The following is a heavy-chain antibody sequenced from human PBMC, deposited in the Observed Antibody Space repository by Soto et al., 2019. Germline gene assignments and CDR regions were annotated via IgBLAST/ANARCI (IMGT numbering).Heavy chain of an antibody. Sequence: ASVKVSCKASGYTFTSYGISWVRQAPGQGLEWMGWISAYNGNTNYAQKLQGRVTMTTDTSTTTAYMELRSLRSDDTAVFYCARELGVYCDWGLLWRYWGQGTLVTVSS. D-gene: IGHD3-10*01. CDR2: ISAYNGNT. V-gene: IGHV1-18*01. CDR3: ARELGVYCDWGLLWRY. CDR1: GYTFTSYG. J-gene: IGHJ4*02.